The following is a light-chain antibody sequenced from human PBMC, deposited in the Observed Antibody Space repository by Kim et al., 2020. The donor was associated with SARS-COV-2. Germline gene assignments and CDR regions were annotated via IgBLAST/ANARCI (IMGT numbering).Light chain of an antibody. CDR3: QSYNSALLT. CDR2: STF. Sequence: ASVGDRVTITCRASQYISPCLALYQEKPGKVPKLLIHSTFSLELGVPSRFSGSGSGTDFTLTISSLQPEDVATYYCQSYNSALLTFGGGTKVDIK. CDR1: QYISPC. J-gene: IGKJ4*01. V-gene: IGKV1-27*01.